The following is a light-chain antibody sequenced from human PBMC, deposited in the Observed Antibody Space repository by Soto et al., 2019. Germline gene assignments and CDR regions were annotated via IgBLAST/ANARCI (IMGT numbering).Light chain of an antibody. CDR2: RNN. V-gene: IGLV1-47*01. CDR3: AAWDDSLSGHVV. Sequence: QSVLTQPPSTSGTPGQRVTISCSGSTSNIGSNYEYWYQQLPGTAPKLLIYRNNQRPSGVPDRFSGSKSGTSASLAISGLRSDDEADYYCAAWDDSLSGHVVFGGGTQLTVL. CDR1: TSNIGSNY. J-gene: IGLJ2*01.